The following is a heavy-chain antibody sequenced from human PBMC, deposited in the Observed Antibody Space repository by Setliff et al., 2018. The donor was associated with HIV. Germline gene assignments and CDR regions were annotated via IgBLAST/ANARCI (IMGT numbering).Heavy chain of an antibody. CDR1: GGSISSYY. J-gene: IGHJ5*02. D-gene: IGHD6-6*01. CDR3: ARIYSSSSGYNWFDP. CDR2: IYYSGST. Sequence: SETLSLTCTVSGGSISSYYWSWIRQPPGKGLEWIGYIYYSGSTNYNPSLKSRVTISVDTSKNQFSLKLSSVTAADTAVYYCARIYSSSSGYNWFDPWGQGTLVTSPQ. V-gene: IGHV4-59*01.